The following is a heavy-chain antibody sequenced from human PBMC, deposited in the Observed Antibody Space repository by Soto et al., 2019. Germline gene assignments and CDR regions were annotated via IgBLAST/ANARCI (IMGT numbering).Heavy chain of an antibody. V-gene: IGHV1-69*13. CDR2: IIPIFRTA. D-gene: IGHD3-22*01. Sequence: SAKVCYKASSGTFISYAIRWVRQAPGQGLEWMGGIIPIFRTANYAQNFQGRVTITADESTSTAYMELSSLRSEDTAVYYCARDRGYYDSSGYYFQGLVYWGQGTLFSVSS. CDR3: ARDRGYYDSSGYYFQGLVY. J-gene: IGHJ4*02. CDR1: SGTFISYA.